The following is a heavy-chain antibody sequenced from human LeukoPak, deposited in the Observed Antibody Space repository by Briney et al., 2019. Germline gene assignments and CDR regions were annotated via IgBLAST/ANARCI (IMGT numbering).Heavy chain of an antibody. D-gene: IGHD5-12*01. CDR2: INQDGGEK. J-gene: IGHJ5*02. V-gene: IGHV3-7*04. CDR1: GFIFSSYW. CDR3: ARGGQRFDP. Sequence: PGGSLRLSCAASGFIFSSYWMSWVRQAPGKGLEWVANINQDGGEKYFVDSVKGRFTISRDNAKNSLYLQMNSLRAEDTAVYYCARGGQRFDPWGQGTLVTVSS.